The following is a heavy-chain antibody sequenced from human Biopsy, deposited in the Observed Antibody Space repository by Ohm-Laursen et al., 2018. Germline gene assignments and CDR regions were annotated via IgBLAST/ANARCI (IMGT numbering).Heavy chain of an antibody. CDR3: ARLYRLDDYWNDDPPDAFDV. Sequence: SDTLSLTCTVSGGSITADYWSWIRQSPGKGLEWIGFISKCGDTTYNPSLRGRVAISVDTSKNQFSLKLSSVTAADTAIFSCARLYRLDDYWNDDPPDAFDVWGQGTRVTVSS. V-gene: IGHV4-59*07. D-gene: IGHD1-1*01. CDR1: GGSITADY. CDR2: ISKCGDT. J-gene: IGHJ3*01.